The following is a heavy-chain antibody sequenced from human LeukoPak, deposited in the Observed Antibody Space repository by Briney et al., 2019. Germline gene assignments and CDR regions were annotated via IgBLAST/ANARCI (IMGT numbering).Heavy chain of an antibody. D-gene: IGHD4-23*01. CDR2: IRPKSDTA. CDR3: GRVTLYAFDI. CDR1: GNTFCSYF. J-gene: IGHJ3*02. Sequence: GSVKVSCKASGNTFCSYFIHSVRQAPGHGLEWMGIIRPKSDTASYAQEFEGRVTVTRKRSTSIVYMELSSLRSEDTAVYYCGRVTLYAFDIWGQGTMVTVSS. V-gene: IGHV1-46*01.